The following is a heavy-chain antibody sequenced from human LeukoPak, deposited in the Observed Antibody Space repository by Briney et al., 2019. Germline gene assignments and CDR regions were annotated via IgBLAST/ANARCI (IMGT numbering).Heavy chain of an antibody. J-gene: IGHJ4*02. CDR2: MNPNSGNT. Sequence: ASVKVSCKASGYTFTDYDINWVRQATGQGLEWMGWMNPNSGNTGYTQKFQGRVTMTRNTSISTAYMELSSLRSEDTAVYYCARDLEWLSGFDYWGQGTLVTVSS. CDR3: ARDLEWLSGFDY. V-gene: IGHV1-8*01. CDR1: GYTFTDYD. D-gene: IGHD3-3*01.